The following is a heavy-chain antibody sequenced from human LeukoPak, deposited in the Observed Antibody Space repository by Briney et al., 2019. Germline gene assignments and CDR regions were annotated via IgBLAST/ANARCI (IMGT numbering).Heavy chain of an antibody. CDR2: ISGTGDRT. J-gene: IGHJ4*02. V-gene: IGHV3-23*01. Sequence: DPGGSLRLSCAASGFTFDTTDMTWVRQAPGKGPEWLSCISGTGDRTYYADSVRGRFTTSRDNSKNMLYLQMTSLRVEDTATYYCVKNSGIWSFWGRGTLAAVSS. CDR1: GFTFDTTD. CDR3: VKNSGIWSF. D-gene: IGHD1-26*01.